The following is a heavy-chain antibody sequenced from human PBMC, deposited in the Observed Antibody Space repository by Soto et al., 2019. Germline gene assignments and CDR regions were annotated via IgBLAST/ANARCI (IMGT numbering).Heavy chain of an antibody. CDR1: GFTPTTNP. D-gene: IGHD3-9*01. V-gene: IGHV3-23*01. Sequence: GGSLRLSCAGSGFTPTTNPLSWVRQAPGKGLEWVTTISGTASRTYYVDSVKGRFFISRDNSKNTVTLQMNNLTVDDTAVYYCATSFRYFDNWGQGTRVTVSS. CDR3: ATSFRYFDN. CDR2: ISGTASRT. J-gene: IGHJ4*02.